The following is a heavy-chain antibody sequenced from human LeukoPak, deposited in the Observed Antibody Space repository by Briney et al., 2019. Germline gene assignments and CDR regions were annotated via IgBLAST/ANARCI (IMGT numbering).Heavy chain of an antibody. Sequence: SVKVSCKAAGGTFISYAIIWVRQAPGQGREWVGGIIPIFGTANYAQKGQGRVTITADKSTRTDYMELTSLRSEDTDVYYCDVSGQWLVRAWFDPWGQGPLVTVSS. CDR2: IIPIFGTA. V-gene: IGHV1-69*06. CDR3: DVSGQWLVRAWFDP. CDR1: GGTFISYA. D-gene: IGHD6-19*01. J-gene: IGHJ5*02.